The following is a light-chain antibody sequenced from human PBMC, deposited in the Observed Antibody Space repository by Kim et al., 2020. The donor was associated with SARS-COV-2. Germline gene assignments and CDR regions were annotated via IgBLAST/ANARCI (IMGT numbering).Light chain of an antibody. J-gene: IGKJ2*01. V-gene: IGKV1-33*01. CDR2: DAS. CDR1: IANR. CDR3: QQSDNLPYT. Sequence: IANRVNWYQHKPGKAPSLLIYDASSLEAGAPSRFSGTGFGTDFTFTIDSLQPEDIATYYCQQSDNLPYTFGLGTKVDIK.